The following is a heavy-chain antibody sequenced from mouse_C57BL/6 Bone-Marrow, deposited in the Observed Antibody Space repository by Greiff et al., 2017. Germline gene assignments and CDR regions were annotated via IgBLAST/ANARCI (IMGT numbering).Heavy chain of an antibody. CDR1: GFTFTDYY. V-gene: IGHV7-3*01. CDR3: ARYYYGSSSWFAY. CDR2: IRNKANGYTT. J-gene: IGHJ3*01. D-gene: IGHD1-1*01. Sequence: EVTLVESGGGLVQPGGSLSLSCAASGFTFTDYYMSWVRQPPGKALEWLGFIRNKANGYTTEYSASVKGRFTISRDNSQSILSLQMDALRAEDSATYYCARYYYGSSSWFAYWGQGTLVTVSA.